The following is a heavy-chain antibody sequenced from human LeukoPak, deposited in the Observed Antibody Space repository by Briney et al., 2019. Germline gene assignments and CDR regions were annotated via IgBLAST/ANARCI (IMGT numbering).Heavy chain of an antibody. CDR1: GCSISSYY. Sequence: SETLSLNCTVSGCSISSYYWSWLRQPPGKELEWIGYIYYSGSTNYNPSLMSRVTISVDTSKNQFCLKLSSVTAADSAVYYCARDMNYMDVWGKGTTVTVSS. CDR3: ARDMNYMDV. V-gene: IGHV4-59*01. J-gene: IGHJ6*03. D-gene: IGHD3-16*01. CDR2: IYYSGST.